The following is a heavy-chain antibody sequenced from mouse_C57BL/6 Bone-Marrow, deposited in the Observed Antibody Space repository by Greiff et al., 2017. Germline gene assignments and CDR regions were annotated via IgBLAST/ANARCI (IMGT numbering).Heavy chain of an antibody. V-gene: IGHV1-82*01. CDR1: GYAFSSSW. J-gene: IGHJ4*01. Sequence: QVQLKESGPELVKPGASVKISCKASGYAFSSSWMNWVKQRPGKGLEWIGRIYPGDGDTNYNGKFKGKATLTADKSSSTAYMQLSSLTSEDSAVYSCARSYLYYAMDYWGQGTSVTVSS. D-gene: IGHD5-5*01. CDR2: IYPGDGDT. CDR3: ARSYLYYAMDY.